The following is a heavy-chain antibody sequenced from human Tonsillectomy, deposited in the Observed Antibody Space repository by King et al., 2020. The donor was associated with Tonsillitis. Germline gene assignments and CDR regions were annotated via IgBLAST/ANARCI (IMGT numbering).Heavy chain of an antibody. Sequence: VQLVESGGGLVQPGRSLRLSCTASGFPFGDNAMNWFRQAPRKGLEWVAFIRTKAYGGTTEYAASVKGRFTISRDDSKSIAYLQMNSLKTEDTAVYYCTRVHWAYYDSSGYYLDYWGQGTLVTVSS. CDR1: GFPFGDNA. J-gene: IGHJ4*02. V-gene: IGHV3-49*03. D-gene: IGHD3-22*01. CDR2: IRTKAYGGTT. CDR3: TRVHWAYYDSSGYYLDY.